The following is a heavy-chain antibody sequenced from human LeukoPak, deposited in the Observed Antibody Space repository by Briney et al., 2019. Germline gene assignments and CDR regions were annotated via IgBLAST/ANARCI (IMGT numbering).Heavy chain of an antibody. CDR3: VKDRASGYDSLDY. CDR1: GFTFRDYA. CDR2: ISRDGDYT. J-gene: IGHJ4*02. Sequence: GGSLRLSCSASGFTFRDYAMHGVPQAPGEGLDYVSAISRDGDYTYYADSVKGRFTISRDNSRSTLSLQMTSLRAEDTAGYYFVKDRASGYDSLDYWGQGTLVTVSS. D-gene: IGHD5-12*01. V-gene: IGHV3-64D*06.